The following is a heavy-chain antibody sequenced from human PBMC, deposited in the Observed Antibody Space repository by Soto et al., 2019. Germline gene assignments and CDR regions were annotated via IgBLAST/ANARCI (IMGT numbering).Heavy chain of an antibody. J-gene: IGHJ4*02. Sequence: QVLLQESGPGLVKPSETLSLTCALSGASISSDNWWTWVRQSPGKGLEWIGEVYHSGGANYNPSLKSRVTISVGSYDNHFSLRLNSVTAADTALYFCARASASSLVRGAVINWGRGTQVTVSS. V-gene: IGHV4-4*02. CDR3: ARASASSLVRGAVIN. D-gene: IGHD3-10*01. CDR2: VYHSGGA. CDR1: GASISSDNW.